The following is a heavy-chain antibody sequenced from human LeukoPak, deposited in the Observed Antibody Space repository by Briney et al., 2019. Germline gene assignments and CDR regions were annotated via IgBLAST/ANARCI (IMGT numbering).Heavy chain of an antibody. V-gene: IGHV3-53*01. D-gene: IGHD6-6*01. Sequence: PGGSLTLSCAVSGFSIRRYYMSWVRQAPGKGLEWVSIVYASGNTYYSDSVKGRFTISRDNSKNTLYLQMNRLRAEDTAVYYCAREDLVLHYFDYWGQGTLVTVSS. CDR1: GFSIRRYY. J-gene: IGHJ4*02. CDR2: VYASGNT. CDR3: AREDLVLHYFDY.